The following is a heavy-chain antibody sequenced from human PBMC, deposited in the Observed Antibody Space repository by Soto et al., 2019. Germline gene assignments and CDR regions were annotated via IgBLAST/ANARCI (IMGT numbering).Heavy chain of an antibody. Sequence: QVQLVQAGAEVKKSGASVKVSCKASGSTFTYYYMHWVRQAPGQVLEWKGWINLNGGATNYAQKFQGRDTMSRDTPINRAYMELSRLRSDDTAVYYSARLRWSDSSSGYSIGYFDYWGQGTLVTVSS. D-gene: IGHD6-13*01. CDR2: INLNGGAT. CDR3: ARLRWSDSSSGYSIGYFDY. CDR1: GSTFTYYY. V-gene: IGHV1-2*02. J-gene: IGHJ4*02.